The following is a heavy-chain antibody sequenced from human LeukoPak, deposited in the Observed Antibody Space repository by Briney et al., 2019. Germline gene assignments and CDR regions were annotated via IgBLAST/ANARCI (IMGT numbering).Heavy chain of an antibody. CDR3: ARRRDGYNSEFFDY. Sequence: SETLSLTCTVSGGSISSYYWSWIRQPPGKGLEWIGYIYYSGSTNYNPSLKSRVTISVDTSKNQFYLKLSSVTAADTAVYYCARRRDGYNSEFFDYWGQGTLVTVSS. V-gene: IGHV4-59*08. D-gene: IGHD5-24*01. CDR2: IYYSGST. CDR1: GGSISSYY. J-gene: IGHJ4*02.